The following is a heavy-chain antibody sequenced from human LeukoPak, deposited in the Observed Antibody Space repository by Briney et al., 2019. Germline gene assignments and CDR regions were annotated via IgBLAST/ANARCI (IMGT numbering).Heavy chain of an antibody. CDR2: IIPIFGIA. CDR3: ARDTRGYSYGMGDWFDP. CDR1: RGTFSSYV. Sequence: GCSVKVSCKASRGTFSSYVISWVRQAPGQGLEWMGRIIPIFGIANYAQKFQGRVTITADKTTRTAYMELSSLSSEDTAVYYCARDTRGYSYGMGDWFDPWGQGTLVTVSS. D-gene: IGHD5-18*01. V-gene: IGHV1-69*04. J-gene: IGHJ5*02.